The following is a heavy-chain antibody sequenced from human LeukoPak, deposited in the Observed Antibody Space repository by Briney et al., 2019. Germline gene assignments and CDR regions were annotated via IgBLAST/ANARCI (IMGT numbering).Heavy chain of an antibody. Sequence: PGGSLRLSCAASGFTVSSNYMSWVRQAPGKGLEWVSVIYSGGSTYYADSVKGRFTISRDNSKNTLYLQMNSLRAEDTAVYYCARIKGGYRFKYIDYWGQGALVTVPS. CDR3: ARIKGGYRFKYIDY. J-gene: IGHJ4*02. CDR2: IYSGGST. D-gene: IGHD5-12*01. V-gene: IGHV3-53*01. CDR1: GFTVSSNY.